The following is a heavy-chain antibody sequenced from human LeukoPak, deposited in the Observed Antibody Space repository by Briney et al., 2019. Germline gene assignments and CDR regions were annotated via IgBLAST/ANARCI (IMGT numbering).Heavy chain of an antibody. CDR1: GFTFNTYA. J-gene: IGHJ4*02. CDR3: ANYGGNYHYFDY. CDR2: ISGSGGST. Sequence: GGSLRLSCAASGFTFNTYAMSWVRQAPGKGLEWVSAISGSGGSTYYADSVKGRFTISRDNSKNTLYLQMNSLRAEDTAVYYCANYGGNYHYFDYWGQGTLVTVSS. V-gene: IGHV3-23*01. D-gene: IGHD4-23*01.